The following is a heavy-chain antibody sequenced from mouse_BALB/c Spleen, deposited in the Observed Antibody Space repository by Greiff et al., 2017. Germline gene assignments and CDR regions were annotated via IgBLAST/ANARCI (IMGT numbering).Heavy chain of an antibody. CDR3: ARGNYYGSFAD. Sequence: QVQLQQPGAELVKPGASVKLSCKASGYTFTSYWMHWVKQRPGQGLEWIGEINPSNGRTNYNEKFKSKATLTVDKSSSTAYMQLSSLTSEDSAVYYCARGNYYGSFADWGQGTLVTVSA. CDR1: GYTFTSYW. V-gene: IGHV1S81*02. D-gene: IGHD1-1*01. CDR2: INPSNGRT. J-gene: IGHJ3*01.